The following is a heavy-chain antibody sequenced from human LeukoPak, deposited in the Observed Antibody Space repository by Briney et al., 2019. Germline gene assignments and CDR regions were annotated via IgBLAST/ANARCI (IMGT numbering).Heavy chain of an antibody. CDR2: INHSGST. D-gene: IGHD6-6*01. V-gene: IGHV4-34*01. CDR3: AHLGGARPSYYYYYYMDV. Sequence: SETLSLTCAVYGGSFSGYYWSWIRQPPGKGLEWIGEINHSGSTNYNPSLKSRVTISVDTSKNQFSLELSSVTAADTAVYYCAHLGGARPSYYYYYYMDVWGKGTTVTVSS. CDR1: GGSFSGYY. J-gene: IGHJ6*03.